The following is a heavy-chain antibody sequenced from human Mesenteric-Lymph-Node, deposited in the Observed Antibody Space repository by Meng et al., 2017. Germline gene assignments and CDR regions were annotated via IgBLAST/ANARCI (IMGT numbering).Heavy chain of an antibody. CDR3: ARDALPEVRDSVCGSYDPGDAFDI. J-gene: IGHJ3*02. V-gene: IGHV3-23*01. CDR1: GFTFSRSA. D-gene: IGHD3-16*01. Sequence: GGSLRLSCAASGFTFSRSAMSWVRQAPGKGLEWVSDMSGSGGNSYYAASVKGRFTISRDNSKSTLFLQMNSMRAEEKAVYYCARDALPEVRDSVCGSYDPGDAFDIWGQGTMVTVS. CDR2: MSGSGGNS.